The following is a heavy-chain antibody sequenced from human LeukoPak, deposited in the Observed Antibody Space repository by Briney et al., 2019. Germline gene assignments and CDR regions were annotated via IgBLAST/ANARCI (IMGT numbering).Heavy chain of an antibody. V-gene: IGHV4-39*01. Sequence: PSETLSLTCTVSGGSISSSSYYWGWIRQPPGKGLEWIGSIYYSGSTYYNPSLKSRVTISVDTSKNQFSLKLSSVTAADTAVYYCASLVVPAAWGGYYFDYWGQGTLVTVSS. CDR1: GGSISSSSYY. CDR3: ASLVVPAAWGGYYFDY. J-gene: IGHJ4*02. CDR2: IYYSGST. D-gene: IGHD2-2*01.